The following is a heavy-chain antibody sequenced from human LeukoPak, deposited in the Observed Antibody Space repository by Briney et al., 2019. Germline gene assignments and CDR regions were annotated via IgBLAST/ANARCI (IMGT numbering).Heavy chain of an antibody. CDR1: GFTFDDYA. Sequence: PGGSLRLSCAASGFTFDDYAMHWVRQAPGKGLEWVSGISWNSGSIGYADSVKGRFTISRDNAKNSLYLQMNSLRAEDTALYYCAKVNYGGQRYFDYWGQGTLVTVSS. CDR3: AKVNYGGQRYFDY. D-gene: IGHD4-17*01. J-gene: IGHJ4*02. CDR2: ISWNSGSI. V-gene: IGHV3-9*01.